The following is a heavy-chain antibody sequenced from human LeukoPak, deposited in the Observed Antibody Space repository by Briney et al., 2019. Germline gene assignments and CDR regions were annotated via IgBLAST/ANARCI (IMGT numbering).Heavy chain of an antibody. Sequence: GGSLRLSCAGSGFTFSSYAMSGVRQAPGQGLEWVSVISDSGDYTSYADSVRGRFTISRDNSRNTLYLQMISLRPEDTAVYYCAKDTSIGKYCTNGVCSPFDYWGQGTLVTVSS. CDR3: AKDTSIGKYCTNGVCSPFDY. CDR2: ISDSGDYT. D-gene: IGHD2-8*01. V-gene: IGHV3-23*01. CDR1: GFTFSSYA. J-gene: IGHJ4*02.